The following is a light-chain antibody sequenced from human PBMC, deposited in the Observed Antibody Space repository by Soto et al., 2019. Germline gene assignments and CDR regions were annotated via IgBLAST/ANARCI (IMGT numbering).Light chain of an antibody. CDR3: SSYTSSILV. J-gene: IGLJ3*02. V-gene: IGLV2-14*01. CDR1: SSDVGGYNY. CDR2: EVS. Sequence: QSVLTQPASVSRSPGQSITISCTGTSSDVGGYNYVSWYQQYPGKAPKLMIYEVSNRPSGVSIRFSGSKSGNTASLTISGLQAEDEADYYCSSYTSSILVFGGGTKLTVL.